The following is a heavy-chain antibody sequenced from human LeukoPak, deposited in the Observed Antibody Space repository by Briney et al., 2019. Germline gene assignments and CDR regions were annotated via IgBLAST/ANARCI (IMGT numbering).Heavy chain of an antibody. V-gene: IGHV4-4*07. Sequence: SETLSLTCTVSGGSISSYYWSWIRQPAGKGLEWIGRIYTSGSTNYNPSLKSRVTMSVDTSKNQFSLKLSSVTAADTAVYYCARDSRVYYYYYMDVWGKGTTVTVSS. J-gene: IGHJ6*03. D-gene: IGHD3-10*01. CDR1: GGSISSYY. CDR3: ARDSRVYYYYYMDV. CDR2: IYTSGST.